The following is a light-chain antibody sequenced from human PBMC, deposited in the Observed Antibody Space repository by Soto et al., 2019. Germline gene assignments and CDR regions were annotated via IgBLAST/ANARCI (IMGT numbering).Light chain of an antibody. CDR3: QQYGSSPTWT. V-gene: IGKV3-20*01. J-gene: IGKJ1*01. CDR2: GAS. CDR1: QSVSSSY. Sequence: IGLTQSPCTLSLSPGERATLYCMASQSVSSSYLAWYQQKPGQAPRLLIYGASSRATGIPDRFSGSGSGTDFTLTISRLEPEDFAVYYCQQYGSSPTWTFGQGTKVDI.